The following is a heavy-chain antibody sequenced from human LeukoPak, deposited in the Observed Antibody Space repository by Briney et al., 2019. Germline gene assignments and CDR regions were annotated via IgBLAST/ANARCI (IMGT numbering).Heavy chain of an antibody. CDR1: GFTFDDYG. V-gene: IGHV3-20*04. J-gene: IGHJ4*02. CDR3: ARGLLITGTTRLFDY. D-gene: IGHD1-7*01. CDR2: INWNGGST. Sequence: PGGSLRLSCAASGFTFDDYGMSWVRQAPGKGLEWVSGINWNGGSTGYADSVKGRFTISRDNAKNSLYLQMNSLRAEDTAVYYCARGLLITGTTRLFDYWGQGTLVTVSS.